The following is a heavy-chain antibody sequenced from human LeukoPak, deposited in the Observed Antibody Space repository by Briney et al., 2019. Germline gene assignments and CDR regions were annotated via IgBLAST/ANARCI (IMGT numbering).Heavy chain of an antibody. J-gene: IGHJ1*01. V-gene: IGHV1-2*06. CDR2: INPNSGGT. Sequence: ASVKVSCKASGYTFTGYYMHWVRQAPGQGLEWMGRINPNSGGTNYAQKFQGRVTMTRDTSISTAYMELGRLRSDATAVYYCARLASGYSSGWYVPAEYFQHWGQGTLVTVSS. CDR1: GYTFTGYY. CDR3: ARLASGYSSGWYVPAEYFQH. D-gene: IGHD6-19*01.